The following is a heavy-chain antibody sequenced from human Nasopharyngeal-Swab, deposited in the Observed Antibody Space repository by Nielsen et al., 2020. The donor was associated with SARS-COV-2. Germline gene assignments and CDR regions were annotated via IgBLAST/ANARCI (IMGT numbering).Heavy chain of an antibody. V-gene: IGHV4-59*08. CDR2: ISYSGNT. CDR3: ASLPYCSSDTCYPIDL. Sequence: GSLRLSCTASGGSVSNYYWSWIRQPPGKGLEWLGYISYSGNTNYNPSLKSRVTISVDTSKNQCSLRLTSVTAADTAIYYCASLPYCSSDTCYPIDLWGQGTLVTVSS. J-gene: IGHJ5*02. CDR1: GGSVSNYY. D-gene: IGHD2-2*01.